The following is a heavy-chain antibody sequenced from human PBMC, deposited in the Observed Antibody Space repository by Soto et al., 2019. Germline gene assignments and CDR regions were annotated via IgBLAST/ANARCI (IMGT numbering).Heavy chain of an antibody. D-gene: IGHD6-13*01. CDR3: ARESGIAAAGRFDY. V-gene: IGHV1-2*04. Sequence: ASVKVSCKASGYTFTGYYMHWVRQAPGQGLEWMGWINPNSGGTNYAQKFQGWVTMTRDTSISTAYMELSRLRSDDTAVYYCARESGIAAAGRFDYWGQGTLVTVYS. CDR1: GYTFTGYY. CDR2: INPNSGGT. J-gene: IGHJ4*02.